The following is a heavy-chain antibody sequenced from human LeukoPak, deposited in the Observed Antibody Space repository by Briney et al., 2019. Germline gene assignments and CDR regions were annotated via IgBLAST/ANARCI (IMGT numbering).Heavy chain of an antibody. J-gene: IGHJ5*02. Sequence: SETLSLTCAVYGGSFSGYYWSWIRQPPGKGLEWIGGINHSGSTNYNPSLKSRVTISVDTSKNQFSLKLSSVTAADTAVYYCARRITNYCSGGSCYSQYNWFDPWGQGTLVTVSS. D-gene: IGHD2-15*01. CDR1: GGSFSGYY. CDR3: ARRITNYCSGGSCYSQYNWFDP. CDR2: INHSGST. V-gene: IGHV4-34*01.